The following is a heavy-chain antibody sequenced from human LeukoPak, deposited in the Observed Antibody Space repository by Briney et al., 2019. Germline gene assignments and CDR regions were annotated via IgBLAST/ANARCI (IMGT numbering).Heavy chain of an antibody. J-gene: IGHJ3*02. CDR2: IYYIGST. CDR1: GDSISSYY. CDR3: ARRAYDILTGYPVFSFDI. D-gene: IGHD3-9*01. V-gene: IGHV4-59*01. Sequence: SETLSLTCTVSGDSISSYYWSWIRQPPGKGLEWIGYIYYIGSTNYNPSLKSRVTISVDTSKNQFSLKLSSVTAADTAVYYCARRAYDILTGYPVFSFDIWGQGTMVTVSS.